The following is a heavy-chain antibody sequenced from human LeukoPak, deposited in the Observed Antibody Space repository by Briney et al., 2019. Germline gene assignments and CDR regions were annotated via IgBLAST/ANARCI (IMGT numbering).Heavy chain of an antibody. CDR3: AREEVMVRGVSRAGDPRFDP. CDR1: GYTFTSYY. V-gene: IGHV1-46*01. CDR2: INPSGGST. J-gene: IGHJ5*02. D-gene: IGHD3-10*01. Sequence: ASVKVSCKASGYTFTSYYMHWVRQAPGQGLEWMGIINPSGGSTSYSQKFQDRVTMTRNTSTNNVYMVQSSLRCEDTAVYYCAREEVMVRGVSRAGDPRFDPWGQGTLVTVSS.